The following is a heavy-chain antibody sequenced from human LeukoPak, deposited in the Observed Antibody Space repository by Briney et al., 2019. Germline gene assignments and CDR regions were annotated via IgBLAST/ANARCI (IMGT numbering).Heavy chain of an antibody. CDR3: ARRAGAYSHPYDY. CDR1: GFTFSSYG. J-gene: IGHJ4*02. V-gene: IGHV3-30*02. CDR2: IRYDGSNK. D-gene: IGHD4/OR15-4a*01. Sequence: GGSLRLSCAASGFTFSSYGMHWVRQAPGKGLEWVAFIRYDGSNKYYADSVKGRFTISRDNPKNTLYLQMNSLRADDTAVYYCARRAGAYSHPYDYWGQGTLVTVSS.